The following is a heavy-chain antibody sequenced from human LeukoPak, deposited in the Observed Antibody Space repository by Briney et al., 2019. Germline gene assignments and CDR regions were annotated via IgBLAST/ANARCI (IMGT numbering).Heavy chain of an antibody. Sequence: GGSLRLSCAASGFTFSSYGMHWVRQAPGKGLEWVAVIWYDGSNKYYADSVKGRFTISRDNSKNTLYLQMNSLRAEDTAVYYCARDQWIPPVVMYYFDYWGQGTLVTVSS. D-gene: IGHD4-23*01. CDR1: GFTFSSYG. V-gene: IGHV3-33*01. CDR3: ARDQWIPPVVMYYFDY. J-gene: IGHJ4*02. CDR2: IWYDGSNK.